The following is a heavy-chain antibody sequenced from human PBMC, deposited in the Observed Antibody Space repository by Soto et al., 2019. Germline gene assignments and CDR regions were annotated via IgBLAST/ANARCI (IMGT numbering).Heavy chain of an antibody. CDR3: AKCITALGPIDY. V-gene: IGHV4-31*03. J-gene: IGHJ4*02. CDR2: IYYSGST. CDR1: GDSISSGGYY. D-gene: IGHD6-6*01. Sequence: SETQSLTCTVSGDSISSGGYYWSWIRHHPGKGLEWIGYIYYSGSTYYNPSLKSRFTISVDTSKNQFSLKLSSVTAADTAVYYCAKCITALGPIDYWGQGTLVTVS.